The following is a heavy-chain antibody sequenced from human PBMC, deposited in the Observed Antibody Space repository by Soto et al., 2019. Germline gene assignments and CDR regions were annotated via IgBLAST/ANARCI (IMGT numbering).Heavy chain of an antibody. V-gene: IGHV4-59*01. CDR2: IYYSGST. CDR1: GGSISSYY. J-gene: IGHJ5*02. D-gene: IGHD1-20*01. Sequence: QVQLQESGPGLVKPSETLSRTCTVSGGSISSYYWSWIRQPPGKGLEWIGYIYYSGSTNYNPSLKSRVTISVDTSKNQFSLKLSSVTAADTAVYYCARTLDPRVYLLFAPWGQGTLVTVSS. CDR3: ARTLDPRVYLLFAP.